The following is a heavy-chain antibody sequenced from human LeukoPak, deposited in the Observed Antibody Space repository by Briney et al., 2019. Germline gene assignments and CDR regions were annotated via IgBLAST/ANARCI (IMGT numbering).Heavy chain of an antibody. CDR2: INEDGGEE. J-gene: IGHJ4*02. CDR1: GFIFSAYW. Sequence: GGSLRLSCVGSGFIFSAYWMAWVRQAPGKGPGWVANINEDGGEERYVDSVRGRFTISRDNTKNSLSLQMNSLRAEDTAMYYCARGLRQGDYWGQGTLVTVSS. V-gene: IGHV3-7*03. D-gene: IGHD4-17*01. CDR3: ARGLRQGDY.